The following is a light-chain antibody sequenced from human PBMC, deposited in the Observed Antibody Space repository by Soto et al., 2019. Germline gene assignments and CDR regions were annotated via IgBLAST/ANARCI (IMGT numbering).Light chain of an antibody. CDR3: HSYDSSLSGYV. CDR1: SSNIGAGYE. J-gene: IGLJ1*01. V-gene: IGLV1-40*01. Sequence: QSVLTQPPSVSEAPGQRVTISCTGSSSNIGAGYEAHWYQQVPGTAPKLLIYENNNRPSGVPDRFSGSKSGTSASLAITGLQAEDEAEYYCHSYDSSLSGYVFGTGTNLTVL. CDR2: ENN.